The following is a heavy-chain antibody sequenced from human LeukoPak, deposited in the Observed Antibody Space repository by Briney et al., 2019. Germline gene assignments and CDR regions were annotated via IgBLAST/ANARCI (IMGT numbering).Heavy chain of an antibody. Sequence: ASVKVSCKTSGYTFSDYYMHWVRRVPGQGLEWMGWINPSNGGTNYAQTFQGRVTMTRDTSINTAYMGLSSLKSDDMAVYYCARDYYYASGSSNFDYWGPGTLVTVSS. J-gene: IGHJ4*02. CDR3: ARDYYYASGSSNFDY. CDR1: GYTFSDYY. V-gene: IGHV1-2*02. CDR2: INPSNGGT. D-gene: IGHD3-10*01.